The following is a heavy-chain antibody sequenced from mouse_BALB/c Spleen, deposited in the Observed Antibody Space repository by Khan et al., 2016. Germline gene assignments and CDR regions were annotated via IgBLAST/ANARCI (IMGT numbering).Heavy chain of an antibody. CDR1: GYSITSDYA. CDR3: ARSNYGQDV. D-gene: IGHD1-2*01. Sequence: EVKLEESGPGLVKPSQSLSLTCTVTGYSITSDYAWNWIRQFPGNKLEWMGYISYSGSTSYNPSLKSRISITRDTSKNPFFLQLNSVTTEDTAPYSCARSNYGQDVWGAGTTVTVSS. J-gene: IGHJ1*01. V-gene: IGHV3-2*02. CDR2: ISYSGST.